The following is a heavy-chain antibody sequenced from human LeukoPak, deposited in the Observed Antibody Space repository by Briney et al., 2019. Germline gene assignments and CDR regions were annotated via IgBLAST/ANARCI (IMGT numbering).Heavy chain of an antibody. CDR2: INHSGST. D-gene: IGHD3-10*01. V-gene: IGHV4-34*01. J-gene: IGHJ4*02. CDR3: ARGRRLWFGELLYSYFDY. Sequence: SETLSLTCAVYGGSFSGYYWSWIRQPPGKGLERIGEINHSGSTNYNPSLKSRVTISVDTSKNQFSLKVSSVTAADTAVYYCARGRRLWFGELLYSYFDYWGQGTLVTVAS. CDR1: GGSFSGYY.